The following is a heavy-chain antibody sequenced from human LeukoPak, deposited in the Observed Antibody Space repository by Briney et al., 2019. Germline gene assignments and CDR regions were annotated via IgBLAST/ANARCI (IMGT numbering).Heavy chain of an antibody. V-gene: IGHV3-11*01. CDR1: GFTLTDYY. D-gene: IGHD5-24*01. CDR2: ISSSGDTI. Sequence: GGSLRLSCAASGFTLTDYYMSWIRQAPGKGLEWVSYISSSGDTIYYADSVKGRFTISRDNAENSLYLQMNSLRAEDTAVYYCATNDGYNYYFDYWGQGTLVTVSS. J-gene: IGHJ4*02. CDR3: ATNDGYNYYFDY.